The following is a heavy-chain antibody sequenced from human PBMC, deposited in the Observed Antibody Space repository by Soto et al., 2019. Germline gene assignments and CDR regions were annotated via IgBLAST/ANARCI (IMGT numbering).Heavy chain of an antibody. J-gene: IGHJ4*02. D-gene: IGHD3-22*01. Sequence: SETLSLTCTVSGVSISSSSYYWGWIRQPPGKGLEWIGSIYYSGSTYYNPSLKSRVTISVDTSKNQFSLKLSSVTAADTAVYYCASYYDSSGYSVYWGQGTLVTVSS. CDR1: GVSISSSSYY. CDR2: IYYSGST. CDR3: ASYYDSSGYSVY. V-gene: IGHV4-39*01.